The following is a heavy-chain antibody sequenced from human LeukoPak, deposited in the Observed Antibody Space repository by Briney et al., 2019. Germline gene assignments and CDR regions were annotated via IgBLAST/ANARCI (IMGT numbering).Heavy chain of an antibody. CDR1: GGTFSSYA. CDR3: ARKTYYYDYPFINDAFDI. CDR2: IIPIFGTA. Sequence: SVKVSCKASGGTFSSYAISWVRQAPGQGLEWMGGIIPIFGTANYAQKFQGRVTITADESTSIAYMELSSLRSEDTAVYYCARKTYYYDYPFINDAFDIWGQGTMVTVSS. V-gene: IGHV1-69*13. J-gene: IGHJ3*02. D-gene: IGHD3-22*01.